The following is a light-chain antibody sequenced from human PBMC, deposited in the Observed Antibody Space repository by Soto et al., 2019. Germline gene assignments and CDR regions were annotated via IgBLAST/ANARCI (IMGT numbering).Light chain of an antibody. CDR1: QGISSY. CDR3: QQLNSYPYT. V-gene: IGKV1-9*01. J-gene: IGKJ2*01. Sequence: DIPLTQSPSFLSASVGDRVTITCRASQGISSYLAWYQQKPGKAPKLLIYAASTLQSGVPSRFSGSGSGTDFTLTISSLPPEDFATYYCQQLNSYPYTFGQGTKLEIK. CDR2: AAS.